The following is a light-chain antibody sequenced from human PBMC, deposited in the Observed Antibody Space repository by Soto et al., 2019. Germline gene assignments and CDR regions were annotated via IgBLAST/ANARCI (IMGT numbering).Light chain of an antibody. V-gene: IGLV1-44*01. Sequence: QSVLTQPPSASGTPGQRVTISCSGSTSNIGRNPVHWYQHLPGTAPKLLIYNINQWPSGVPDRFSASKSGTSASLAISGLQSEDEAHHYCAAWDDSLNVVVFGGGTKLTVL. CDR3: AAWDDSLNVVV. CDR1: TSNIGRNP. J-gene: IGLJ2*01. CDR2: NIN.